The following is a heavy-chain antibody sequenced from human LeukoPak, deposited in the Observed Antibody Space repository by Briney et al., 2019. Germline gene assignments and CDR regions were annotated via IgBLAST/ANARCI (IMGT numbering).Heavy chain of an antibody. Sequence: GGSLRLSCAASGFTVSSNYMSWVRQAPGKGLEWVSVIYSGGSTYYADSVKGRFTISRDNSENTLYLQMNSLRAEDTAVYYCARYTAAAGTDYWGQGTLVTVSS. D-gene: IGHD6-13*01. V-gene: IGHV3-66*01. CDR3: ARYTAAAGTDY. J-gene: IGHJ4*02. CDR1: GFTVSSNY. CDR2: IYSGGST.